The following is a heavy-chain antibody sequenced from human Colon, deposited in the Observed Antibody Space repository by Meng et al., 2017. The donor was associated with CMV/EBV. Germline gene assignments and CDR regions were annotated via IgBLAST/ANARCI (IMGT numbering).Heavy chain of an antibody. J-gene: IGHJ4*02. CDR2: IYPQDGGT. V-gene: IGHV1-2*02. D-gene: IGHD6-13*01. CDR1: GYTFTANH. CDR3: VGESWYFDF. Sequence: HVQLVQSWTEGKKPWASVKVSCKTSGYTFTANHLPWVRQAPGQGLEWMGWIYPQDGGTYFEQKIQDRVTLSRDTYITTAYMELSGLTSDDTAIFYCVGESWYFDFWGERTLVTVSS.